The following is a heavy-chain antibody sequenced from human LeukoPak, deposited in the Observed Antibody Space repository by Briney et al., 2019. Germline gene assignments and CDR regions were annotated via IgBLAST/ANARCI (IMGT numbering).Heavy chain of an antibody. Sequence: GGSLRLSCAASGFTFSSYAMSWVRQAPGKGLEWVSAISGSGGSTYYADSVKGRFTISRDNSKNTLYLQMNSLRAEDTAVYYCAKSSAAWFGVGDAFDIWGQGTMVTVSS. J-gene: IGHJ3*02. CDR1: GFTFSSYA. D-gene: IGHD3-10*01. CDR2: ISGSGGST. CDR3: AKSSAAWFGVGDAFDI. V-gene: IGHV3-23*01.